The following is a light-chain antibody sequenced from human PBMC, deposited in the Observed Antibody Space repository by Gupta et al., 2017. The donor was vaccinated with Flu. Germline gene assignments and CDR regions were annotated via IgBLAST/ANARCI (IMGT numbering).Light chain of an antibody. V-gene: IGKV3-11*01. Sequence: LVLPQPPATLSLSPGETATLSCRARQSVSSYLAWYQQKPGQAPRLLIYDASNRATGIPARFSGSGSGTDFTLTISSLEPEDFAVYYCQQYSNWPPITFGPGTKVEIK. J-gene: IGKJ5*01. CDR3: QQYSNWPPIT. CDR2: DAS. CDR1: QSVSSY.